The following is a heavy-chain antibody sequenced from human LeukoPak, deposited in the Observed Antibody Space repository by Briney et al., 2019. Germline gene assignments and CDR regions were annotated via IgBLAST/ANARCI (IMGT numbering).Heavy chain of an antibody. CDR3: AKVKERWRDSRGYNDF. J-gene: IGHJ4*02. V-gene: IGHV3-48*01. CDR1: GLTLSTSA. Sequence: PPGGSLRLSCVASGLTLSTSAMHWVRQAPGKGLEWISFISRDSDLIYYADSVKGRFTISRDNADNSLYLQMTSLRVEDMAVYYCAKVKERWRDSRGYNDFWGQGTLVTVSS. CDR2: ISRDSDLI. D-gene: IGHD3-22*01.